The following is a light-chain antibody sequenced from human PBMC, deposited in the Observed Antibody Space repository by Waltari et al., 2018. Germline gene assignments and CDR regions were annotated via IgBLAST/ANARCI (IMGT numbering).Light chain of an antibody. CDR1: SSDIGAYDS. V-gene: IGLV2-14*03. CDR3: SSYTTSGTLV. CDR2: HVT. Sequence: QSALTQPVSVSGSLGQSITISCTGSSSDIGAYDSVSWYQQHPGRAPTLMIFHVTERPSGISNRFSGSKSGNTASLTISGLQTEDEADDYCSSYTTSGTLVFGGGTKLTIL. J-gene: IGLJ2*01.